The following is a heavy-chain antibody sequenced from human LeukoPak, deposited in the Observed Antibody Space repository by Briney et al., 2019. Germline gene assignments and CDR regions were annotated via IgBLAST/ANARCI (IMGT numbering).Heavy chain of an antibody. CDR3: ARAIAVAGTGYFYMDV. CDR2: IYYSGSS. Sequence: SETLSLTCTVSGGSISSYYWSWIRQPPGKGLEWIGYIYYSGSSNYNPSLKSRVTISVDTSKNQFSLKLSSVTAADTAVYYCARAIAVAGTGYFYMDVWGKGTTVTVSS. V-gene: IGHV4-59*01. CDR1: GGSISSYY. D-gene: IGHD6-19*01. J-gene: IGHJ6*03.